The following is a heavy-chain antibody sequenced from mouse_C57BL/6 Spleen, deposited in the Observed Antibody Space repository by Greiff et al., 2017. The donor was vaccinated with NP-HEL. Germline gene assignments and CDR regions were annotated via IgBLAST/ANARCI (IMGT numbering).Heavy chain of an antibody. Sequence: QVQLKESGPELVKPGASVKISCKASGYAFSSSWMNWVKQRPGKGLEWIGRIYPGDGDTNYNGKFKGKATLTADKSSSTAYMQLSSLTSEDSAVYFCARYPYFDVWGTGTTVTVSS. CDR2: IYPGDGDT. CDR1: GYAFSSSW. CDR3: ARYPYFDV. J-gene: IGHJ1*03. V-gene: IGHV1-82*01.